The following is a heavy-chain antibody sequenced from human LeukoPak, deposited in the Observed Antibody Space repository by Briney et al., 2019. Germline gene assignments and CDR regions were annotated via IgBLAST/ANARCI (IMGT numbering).Heavy chain of an antibody. CDR3: ARNVGSGFDY. Sequence: GASVKVSCKTSGYTFSSYYIHWVRQAPGQGLQWMGSIDPSRGSTSYTQKFQGRVTMTRDTSTSAVYMELSSLSSEDTAIYYCARNVGSGFDYWGQGTLVTVSS. CDR1: GYTFSSYY. J-gene: IGHJ4*02. D-gene: IGHD1-1*01. V-gene: IGHV1-46*01. CDR2: IDPSRGST.